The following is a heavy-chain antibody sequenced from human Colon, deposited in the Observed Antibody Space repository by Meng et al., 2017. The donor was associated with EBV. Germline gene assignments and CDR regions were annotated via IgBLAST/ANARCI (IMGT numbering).Heavy chain of an antibody. CDR1: GGLLSGYY. CDR2: INHSGNT. Sequence: VMVQQWGEGMCSASGALARTCSVSGGLLSGYYWSWIRQPPGKGLELIGEINHSGNTNYTPYFKSRVNISIDTSKNKFYLKLSSVTDADTAVYFCASGEPAPGHFLKSWGQGTLVTVSS. CDR3: ASGEPAPGHFLKS. D-gene: IGHD2-2*01. J-gene: IGHJ5*02. V-gene: IGHV4-34*01.